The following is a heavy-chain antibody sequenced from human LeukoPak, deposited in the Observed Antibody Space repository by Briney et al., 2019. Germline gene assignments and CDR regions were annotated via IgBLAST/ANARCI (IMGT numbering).Heavy chain of an antibody. Sequence: GGSLRLSCAASGFTFSSYGMNWVRQAPGKGLEWVSTISGVGGRTYYADSVKGRFTISRDNSKNTLYLQMNSLRAEDTAVYYCAKGTYGSGSYGADDYWGRGTLVTVSS. V-gene: IGHV3-23*01. D-gene: IGHD3-10*01. CDR2: ISGVGGRT. CDR1: GFTFSSYG. J-gene: IGHJ4*02. CDR3: AKGTYGSGSYGADDY.